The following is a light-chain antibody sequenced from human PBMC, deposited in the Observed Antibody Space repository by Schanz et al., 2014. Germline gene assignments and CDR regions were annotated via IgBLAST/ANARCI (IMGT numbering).Light chain of an antibody. CDR3: QQYGSSPQVT. CDR2: DAS. V-gene: IGKV3-11*01. Sequence: EIVLTQSPATLSLSPGERATLSCRASQSVSSYLAWYQQKPGQAPKLLIYDASNRATGIPARFSGSGSVTDFTLTISSLEPEDFAVYYCQQYGSSPQVTFGGGTNVEIK. CDR1: QSVSSY. J-gene: IGKJ4*01.